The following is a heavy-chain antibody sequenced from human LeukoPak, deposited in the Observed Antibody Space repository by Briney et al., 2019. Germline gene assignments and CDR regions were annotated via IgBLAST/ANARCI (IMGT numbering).Heavy chain of an antibody. J-gene: IGHJ4*02. Sequence: KPSQTLSLTCTVSGGSISSGSYYWNWIRQPAGKGLEWIGRIYTSGSTNYNPSLKSRVTISVDTSKNQFSLKLSSVTAADTAVYYCARGLGSQAPVDYWGQGTLVTVSS. CDR3: ARGLGSQAPVDY. CDR1: GGSISSGSYY. D-gene: IGHD2-2*03. V-gene: IGHV4-61*02. CDR2: IYTSGST.